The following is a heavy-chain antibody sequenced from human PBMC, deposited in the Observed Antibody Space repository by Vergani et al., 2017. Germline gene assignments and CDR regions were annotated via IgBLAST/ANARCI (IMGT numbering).Heavy chain of an antibody. D-gene: IGHD2-15*01. CDR1: GFTFSDYY. V-gene: IGHV4-34*01. Sequence: QVQLVESGGGLVKPGGSLRLSCAASGFTFSDYYMSWIRQPPGKGLEWIGEINHSGSTNYNPSLESRVTISVDTAKNQFSLKLMSVTAADTAVYYCARGVVVVAATSSLDYWGQGTLVTVSS. CDR2: INHSGST. CDR3: ARGVVVVAATSSLDY. J-gene: IGHJ4*02.